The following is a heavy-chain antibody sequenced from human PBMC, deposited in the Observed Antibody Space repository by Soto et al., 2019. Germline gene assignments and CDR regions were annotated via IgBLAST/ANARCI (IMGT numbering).Heavy chain of an antibody. J-gene: IGHJ4*02. CDR3: ARDARPNCSGGSCSRGNRT. V-gene: IGHV1-69*08. CDR2: IIPILGIA. Sequence: QVQLVQSGAEVKKPGSSVKVSCKASGGTFSSYTISWVGQAPGQGLEWMGRIIPILGIANYAQKFQGRVTITADKSTSTAYMELSSLRSEDTAVYYCARDARPNCSGGSCSRGNRTWGQGTLVTVSS. CDR1: GGTFSSYT. D-gene: IGHD2-15*01.